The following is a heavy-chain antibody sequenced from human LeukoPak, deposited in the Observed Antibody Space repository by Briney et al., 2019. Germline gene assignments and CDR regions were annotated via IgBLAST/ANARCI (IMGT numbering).Heavy chain of an antibody. Sequence: PSETLSLTCTVSGGSISSGGYYWSWIRQPPGKGLEWIGYIYYSGSTNYNPSLKSRVTISVDTSKNQFSLKLSSVTAADTAVYYCARVRGGSYHQLYYFDYWGQGTLVTVSS. J-gene: IGHJ4*02. V-gene: IGHV4-61*08. D-gene: IGHD1-26*01. CDR3: ARVRGGSYHQLYYFDY. CDR1: GGSISSGGYY. CDR2: IYYSGST.